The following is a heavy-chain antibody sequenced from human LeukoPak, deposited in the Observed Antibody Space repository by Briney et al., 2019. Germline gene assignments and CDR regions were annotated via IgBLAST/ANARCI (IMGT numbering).Heavy chain of an antibody. CDR3: ARFISLRYYGMDV. Sequence: GGSLRLSCAASGFTISTNYMSWVRQAPGKGLEWVAVIWYDGSNKYYTDSVKGRFTISRDNSKNTLYLQMDSLRAEDTAVYYCARFISLRYYGMDVWGQGTTVTVSS. V-gene: IGHV3-33*08. D-gene: IGHD3-16*02. CDR2: IWYDGSNK. CDR1: GFTISTNY. J-gene: IGHJ6*02.